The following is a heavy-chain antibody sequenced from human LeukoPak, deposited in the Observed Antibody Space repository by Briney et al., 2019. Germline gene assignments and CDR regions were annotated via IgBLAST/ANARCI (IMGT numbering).Heavy chain of an antibody. J-gene: IGHJ4*02. CDR3: ARESFWGSSGKGFDS. D-gene: IGHD7-27*01. CDR1: GFTVSSNY. V-gene: IGHV3-48*02. CDR2: VSRDSSNI. Sequence: GGSLRLSCAASGFTVSSNYMSWFRQAPGKGLEWVSYVSRDSSNIYYADSVKGRFTISRDNAKDSLYLQMNSLRDDDTALYYCARESFWGSSGKGFDSWGQGTLVTVSS.